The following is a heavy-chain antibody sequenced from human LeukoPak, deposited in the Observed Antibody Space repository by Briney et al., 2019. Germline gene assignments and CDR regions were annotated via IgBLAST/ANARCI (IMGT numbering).Heavy chain of an antibody. J-gene: IGHJ4*02. CDR1: GFTFSSYA. Sequence: GGSLRLSCAASGFTFSSYAMHWVRQAPGKGLEWVAVISYDGSNKYYADSVKGRFTISRDNSKNTLYLQMNSLRAGDTAVYYCARDGAGFGELFGYFDYWGQGTLVTVSS. CDR2: ISYDGSNK. D-gene: IGHD3-10*01. V-gene: IGHV3-30*04. CDR3: ARDGAGFGELFGYFDY.